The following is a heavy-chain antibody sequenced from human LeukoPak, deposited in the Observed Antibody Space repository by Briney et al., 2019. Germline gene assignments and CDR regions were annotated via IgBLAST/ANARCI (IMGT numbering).Heavy chain of an antibody. CDR2: INPNSGGT. CDR1: GYTFTGYY. Sequence: ASAKVSCKASGYTFTGYYMHWVRQAPGQGLEWMGRINPNSGGTNYAQKFQGRVTMTRDTSISTAYMELSRLRSDDTAVYYCAGGGAYNWNYHYYYYMDVWGKGTTVTVSS. J-gene: IGHJ6*03. CDR3: AGGGAYNWNYHYYYYMDV. D-gene: IGHD1-20*01. V-gene: IGHV1-2*06.